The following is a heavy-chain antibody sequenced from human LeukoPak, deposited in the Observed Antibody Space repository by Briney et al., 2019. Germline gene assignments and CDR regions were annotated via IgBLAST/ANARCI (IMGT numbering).Heavy chain of an antibody. D-gene: IGHD4-17*01. CDR3: ARDPTPRTTVTYYYYGMDV. CDR1: GGSFSDYY. V-gene: IGHV4-30-4*08. Sequence: SETLSLTCGVYGGSFSDYYWSWIRQPPGKGLEWIGYIYYSGSTYYNPSLKSRVTISVDTSKNQFSLKLSSVTAADTAVYYCARDPTPRTTVTYYYYGMDVWGQGTTVTVSS. J-gene: IGHJ6*02. CDR2: IYYSGST.